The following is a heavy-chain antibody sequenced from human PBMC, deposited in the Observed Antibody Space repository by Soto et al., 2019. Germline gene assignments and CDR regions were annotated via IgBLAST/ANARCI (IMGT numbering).Heavy chain of an antibody. CDR1: GFTFSSYG. D-gene: IGHD6-13*01. CDR2: IGASGGST. Sequence: EVQLLESGGGLVQPGGSLRLSCAASGFTFSSYGMRWVRQAPGKGLEWVSSIGASGGSTYYADSVKGRFTISRDNSKNTVYLQMNSLRAEDTAVYYCAKLVAAAGSDYWGQGTLVTVSS. V-gene: IGHV3-23*01. J-gene: IGHJ4*02. CDR3: AKLVAAAGSDY.